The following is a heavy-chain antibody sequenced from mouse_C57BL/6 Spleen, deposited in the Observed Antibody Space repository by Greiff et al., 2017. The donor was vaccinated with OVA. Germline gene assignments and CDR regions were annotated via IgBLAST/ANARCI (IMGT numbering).Heavy chain of an antibody. V-gene: IGHV1-80*01. CDR2: IYPGDGDT. CDR1: GYAFSSYW. J-gene: IGHJ3*01. D-gene: IGHD3-3*01. CDR3: ASWGVGQGFAY. Sequence: QVQLQQSGAELVKPGASVKISCKASGYAFSSYWMNWVKQRPGKGLEWIGQIYPGDGDTNYNGKFKGKATLTADKSSSTAYMQISSLTSEDSAVYFCASWGVGQGFAYWGQGTLVTVSA.